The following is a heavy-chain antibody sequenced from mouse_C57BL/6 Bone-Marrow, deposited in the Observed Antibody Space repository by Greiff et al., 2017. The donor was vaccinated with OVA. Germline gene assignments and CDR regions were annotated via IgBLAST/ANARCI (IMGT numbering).Heavy chain of an antibody. J-gene: IGHJ4*01. CDR2: IYPRSGNT. V-gene: IGHV1-81*01. Sequence: VQLQQSGAELARPGASVKLSCKASGYTFTSYGISWVKQRTGQGLEWIGEIYPRSGNTYYNEKFKGKATLTADKSSNTAYLQLSSLTSEDTAVYYCASEFPHYYGSSYAMDYWGQGTSVTVSS. CDR1: GYTFTSYG. CDR3: ASEFPHYYGSSYAMDY. D-gene: IGHD1-1*01.